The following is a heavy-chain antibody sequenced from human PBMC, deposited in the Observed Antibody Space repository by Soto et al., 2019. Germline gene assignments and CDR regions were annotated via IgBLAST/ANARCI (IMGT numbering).Heavy chain of an antibody. CDR1: GFTFSSYE. CDR3: ARTEYSSSYWYFDL. J-gene: IGHJ2*01. CDR2: ISSSGSTI. Sequence: GGSLRLSCAASGFTFSSYEMNWVRQAPGKGLEWVSYISSSGSTIYYADSVKGRFTISRDNAKNSLYLQMNSLRADDTAVYYCARTEYSSSYWYFDLWGRGTLVTVSS. D-gene: IGHD6-6*01. V-gene: IGHV3-48*03.